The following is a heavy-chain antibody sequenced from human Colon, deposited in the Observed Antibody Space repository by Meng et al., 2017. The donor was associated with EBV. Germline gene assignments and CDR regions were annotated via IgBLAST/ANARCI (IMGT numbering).Heavy chain of an antibody. CDR2: ISYGGST. J-gene: IGHJ4*02. D-gene: IGHD5-18*01. CDR1: GCSSSSSSYS. CDR3: ARGIQIWHEIDY. V-gene: IGHV4-39*07. Sequence: QLQLQDSGPGRVKPSEPLSLPGTVSGCSSSSSSYSCAWIRQPPGKGLEWIGGISYGGSTSYNPSLKSRVTISIDTSKNQFSLSLTSVTAADTAIYYCARGIQIWHEIDYWGQGTLVTVSS.